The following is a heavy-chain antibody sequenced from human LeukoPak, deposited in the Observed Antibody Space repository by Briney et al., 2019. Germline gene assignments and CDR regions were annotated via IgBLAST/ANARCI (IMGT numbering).Heavy chain of an antibody. CDR3: ARDRTQVVHDC. J-gene: IGHJ4*02. D-gene: IGHD2-15*01. CDR1: GFTFSNYG. CDR2: VSFYNGNT. V-gene: IGHV1-18*01. Sequence: ASVKVSCKASGFTFSNYGISWLRQAPGQGLEWMGWVSFYNGNTNYAQKFQGRVTMTADTSTGTTYMEVSGLRFDDTAVYYCARDRTQVVHDCWGQGTLVTVSS.